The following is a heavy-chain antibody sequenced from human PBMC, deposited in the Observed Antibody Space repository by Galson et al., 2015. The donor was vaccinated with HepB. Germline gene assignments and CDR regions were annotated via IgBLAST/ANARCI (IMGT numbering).Heavy chain of an antibody. D-gene: IGHD5-12*01. CDR2: ISYDGSNK. CDR1: GFTFSSYG. Sequence: SLRLSCAASGFTFSSYGMHWVRQAPGKGLEWVAVISYDGSNKYYADSVKGRFTISRDNSKNTLYLQMNSLRAEDTAVYYCAKDRVATTWGYYYGMDVWGQGTTVTVSS. J-gene: IGHJ6*02. V-gene: IGHV3-30*18. CDR3: AKDRVATTWGYYYGMDV.